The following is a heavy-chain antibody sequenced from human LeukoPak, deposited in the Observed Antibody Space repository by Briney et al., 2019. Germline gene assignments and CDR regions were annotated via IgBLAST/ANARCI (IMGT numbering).Heavy chain of an antibody. V-gene: IGHV3-30-3*01. Sequence: GGSLRLSCAASGFTFSSYAMHWVRQAPGKGLEWVAVISYDGSNKYYADSVKGRFTISRDNSKNTLYLQMNSLRAEDTAVYYCARDFYSIAVAGYFDLWGRSTLVTVSS. CDR3: ARDFYSIAVAGYFDL. CDR2: ISYDGSNK. CDR1: GFTFSSYA. D-gene: IGHD6-19*01. J-gene: IGHJ2*01.